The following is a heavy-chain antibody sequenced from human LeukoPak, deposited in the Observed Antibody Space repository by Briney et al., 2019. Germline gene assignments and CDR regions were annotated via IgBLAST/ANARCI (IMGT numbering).Heavy chain of an antibody. CDR2: INHSGST. CDR1: GGSFSGYY. V-gene: IGHV4-34*01. D-gene: IGHD3-22*01. Sequence: SETLSLTCAVYGGSFSGYYWRWIRQPPGKGLEWIGEINHSGSTNYNPSLKSRVTISVGTSKNQFSLKLSSVTAADTAVYYCARVSHYYYDSSGYSGDVWGKGTTVTVSS. CDR3: ARVSHYYYDSSGYSGDV. J-gene: IGHJ6*04.